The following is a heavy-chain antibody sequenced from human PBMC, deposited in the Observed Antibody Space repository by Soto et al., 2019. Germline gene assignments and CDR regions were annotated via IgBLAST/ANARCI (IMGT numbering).Heavy chain of an antibody. J-gene: IGHJ6*02. CDR1: GYTFTSYG. V-gene: IGHV1-18*01. CDR3: ARFYCGGDCSTYYYYYYYGMDV. D-gene: IGHD2-21*02. CDR2: ISAYNGNT. Sequence: RASVKVSCKASGYTFTSYGISWVRQAPGQGLEWMGWISAYNGNTNYAQKLQGRVTMTTDTSTSTAYMELRSLRSDDTAVYYCARFYCGGDCSTYYYYYYYGMDVWGQGTTVTVSS.